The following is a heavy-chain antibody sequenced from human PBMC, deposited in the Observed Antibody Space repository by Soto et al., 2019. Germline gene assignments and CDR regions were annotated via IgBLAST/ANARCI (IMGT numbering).Heavy chain of an antibody. V-gene: IGHV4-59*12. CDR2: IYYSGST. CDR3: ARLGGVAARTFDY. CDR1: GGSINDFY. Sequence: SETLSLTCTVSGGSINDFYWSWIRQPPGKGLEWIGYIYYSGSTDYNPSLKSRVTISVDPSKTQFSLNPRSVNTADTAVYYCARLGGVAARTFDYWGQGTLVTVSS. J-gene: IGHJ4*02. D-gene: IGHD6-6*01.